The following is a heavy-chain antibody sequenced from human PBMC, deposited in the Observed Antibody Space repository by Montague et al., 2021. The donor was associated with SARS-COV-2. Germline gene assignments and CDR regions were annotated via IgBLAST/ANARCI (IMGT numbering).Heavy chain of an antibody. J-gene: IGHJ5*02. D-gene: IGHD5-12*01. CDR2: IGWRSGSL. CDR3: AKGQKIQWLVFNSAPDWFDP. V-gene: IGHV3-9*01. CDR1: GFTFDDYV. Sequence: SLRLSCAASGFTFDDYVMHWVRQAPGKGLEWVPGIGWRSGSLGYADSVKGRFTISRDNAKNSLYLQMNSLRAEDTALYHCAKGQKIQWLVFNSAPDWFDPWGQGTLVTVSS.